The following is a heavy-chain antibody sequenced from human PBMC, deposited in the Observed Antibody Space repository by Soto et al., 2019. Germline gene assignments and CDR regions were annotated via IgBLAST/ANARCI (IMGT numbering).Heavy chain of an antibody. CDR1: GFTFSSYS. V-gene: IGHV3-21*01. D-gene: IGHD6-13*01. CDR3: ARENGYLDYYYYCMDV. Sequence: EVQLVESGGGLVKPGGSLRLSCAASGFTFSSYSMNWVRQAPGKGLEWVSSISSSSSYIYYADSVKGRFTISRDNAKNSLYLQMNSLRAEDTAVYYCARENGYLDYYYYCMDVWGQGTTVTVSS. CDR2: ISSSSSYI. J-gene: IGHJ6*02.